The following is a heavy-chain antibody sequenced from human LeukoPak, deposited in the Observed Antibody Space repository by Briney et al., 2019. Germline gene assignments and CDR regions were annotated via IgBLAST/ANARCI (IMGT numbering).Heavy chain of an antibody. J-gene: IGHJ3*02. CDR1: GGSFSGYY. D-gene: IGHD2-15*01. CDR2: INHSGST. V-gene: IGHV4-34*01. CDR3: ARVYSYAFGI. Sequence: KPSETLSLTCAVYGGSFSGYYWSWIRQPPGKGLEWIGEINHSGSTNYNPSLKSRVTISVDTSKNQFSLKLSSVTAEDTAVYYCARVYSYAFGIWGQGTMVTVSS.